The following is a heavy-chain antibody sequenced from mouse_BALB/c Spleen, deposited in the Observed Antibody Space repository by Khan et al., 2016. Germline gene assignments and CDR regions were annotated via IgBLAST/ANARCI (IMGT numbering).Heavy chain of an antibody. CDR3: ARNGNRYERTWFAY. D-gene: IGHD2-14*01. V-gene: IGHV3-2*02. CDR2: ISYSGST. CDR1: GYSITSDYA. J-gene: IGHJ3*01. Sequence: EVQLQESGPGLVKPSQSLSLTCTATGYSITSDYAWNWIRQFPGNKLEWMGYISYSGSTSYNPSLKSRISITRDTSKNQFFLQLNSVTTEDTATXYCARNGNRYERTWFAYWGQGTLVTVSA.